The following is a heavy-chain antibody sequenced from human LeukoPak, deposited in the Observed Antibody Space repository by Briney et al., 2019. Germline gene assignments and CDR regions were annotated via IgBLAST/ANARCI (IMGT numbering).Heavy chain of an antibody. CDR2: INPSGGST. CDR3: ARILRGVIDY. Sequence: ASVKVSCKASGYTFTSYYMHWVRQAPGQGLEWMGIINPSGGSTSYAQKFQGRVTMTRDMSTSTVYMELSSLRSDDTAVYYCARILRGVIDYWGQGTLVTVSS. D-gene: IGHD3-10*01. J-gene: IGHJ4*02. V-gene: IGHV1-46*01. CDR1: GYTFTSYY.